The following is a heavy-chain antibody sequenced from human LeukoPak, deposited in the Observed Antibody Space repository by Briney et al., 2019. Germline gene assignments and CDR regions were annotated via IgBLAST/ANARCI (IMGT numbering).Heavy chain of an antibody. Sequence: SETLSLTCAVYGESFDSFYWNWVRQAPGKGLEWLGEVNQSGGSDYNLAPESRVAISADASKRQFSLKLISVTAADTAVYYCAVRLTTGRLGTATTWFDPWGQGTLVSVSS. CDR1: GESFDSFY. CDR3: AVRLTTGRLGTATTWFDP. J-gene: IGHJ5*02. CDR2: VNQSGGS. D-gene: IGHD1-1*01. V-gene: IGHV4-34*01.